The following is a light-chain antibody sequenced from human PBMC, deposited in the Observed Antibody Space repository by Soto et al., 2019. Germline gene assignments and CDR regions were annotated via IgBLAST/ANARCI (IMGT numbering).Light chain of an antibody. CDR2: DIS. J-gene: IGKJ1*01. Sequence: DIQMTQSPSTLSASVGDRVTITCRASQSISDWLAWYQQKPGKAPKLLIYDISNLEIGVPSRFSGSGSGTEFTLTFSGLQPEDFATYYCQQYNSYSFGQGTKVEIK. V-gene: IGKV1-5*01. CDR3: QQYNSYS. CDR1: QSISDW.